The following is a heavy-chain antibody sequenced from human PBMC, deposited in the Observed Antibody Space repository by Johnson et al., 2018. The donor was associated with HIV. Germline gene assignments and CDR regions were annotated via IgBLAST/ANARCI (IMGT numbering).Heavy chain of an antibody. J-gene: IGHJ3*02. Sequence: QVQLVESGGGLVKPGGSLRLSCAVSGFAFSDYYMSWIRQAPGKGLEWVSYISSSGGAIFYADSVKGRFTISRDNAKHSPSLQMNSLRVEDTAVYYCARGRGWSGSRVKAFDIWGQGTLVTVSS. CDR1: GFAFSDYY. V-gene: IGHV3-11*04. D-gene: IGHD1-26*01. CDR2: ISSSGGAI. CDR3: ARGRGWSGSRVKAFDI.